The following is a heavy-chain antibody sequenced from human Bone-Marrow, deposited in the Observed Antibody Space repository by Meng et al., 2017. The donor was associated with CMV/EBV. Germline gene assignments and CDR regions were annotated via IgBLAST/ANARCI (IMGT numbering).Heavy chain of an antibody. Sequence: GGSLRLSCAASGFSFNSYNMHWVRQAPGKGLEWVSYITSSSSPIYFADSVKGRFTISRDNAKNSLYLQMHSLRAEDTAVYYCARGKPGGPYYFDYWGQGTLVTVSS. CDR1: GFSFNSYN. J-gene: IGHJ4*02. D-gene: IGHD2-8*02. CDR3: ARGKPGGPYYFDY. V-gene: IGHV3-48*04. CDR2: ITSSSSPI.